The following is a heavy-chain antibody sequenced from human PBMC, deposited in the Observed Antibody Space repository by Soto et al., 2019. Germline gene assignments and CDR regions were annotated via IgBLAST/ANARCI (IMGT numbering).Heavy chain of an antibody. J-gene: IGHJ6*03. CDR2: INPNSGGT. CDR3: ARDHYSVRLAAVGYMDV. V-gene: IGHV1-2*04. D-gene: IGHD2-15*01. CDR1: GYTFTGYY. Sequence: QVQLVQSGAEVKKPGASVKVSCKASGYTFTGYYMHWVRQAPGQGLEGMGWINPNSGGTNYAQKFQGWVTMTRDTSISTAYMELSRLRSDDTAVYDCARDHYSVRLAAVGYMDVWGKGTTVTVSS.